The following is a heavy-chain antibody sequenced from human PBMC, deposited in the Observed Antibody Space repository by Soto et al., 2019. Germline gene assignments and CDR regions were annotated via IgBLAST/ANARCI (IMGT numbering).Heavy chain of an antibody. Sequence: QVQLVESGGGVVQPGRSLRLSCAASGFTFSSYGMHWVRQAPGKVLEWVAVRWDDGSNEYYVDSVKGRFTISRDTSKNTLYLQMHSLRAEDTAVYYCAREDYSSGTAHRQHWGQGTLVSVSS. D-gene: IGHD6-19*01. CDR2: RWDDGSNE. CDR3: AREDYSSGTAHRQH. J-gene: IGHJ1*01. CDR1: GFTFSSYG. V-gene: IGHV3-33*01.